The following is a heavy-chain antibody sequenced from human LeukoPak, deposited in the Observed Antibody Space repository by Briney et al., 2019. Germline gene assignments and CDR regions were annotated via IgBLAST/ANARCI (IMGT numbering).Heavy chain of an antibody. V-gene: IGHV6-1*01. CDR2: TYYRSKWYN. CDR1: GDSVSSNNGA. CDR3: ARDVGTTGWHTFDY. D-gene: IGHD3-9*01. Sequence: SQTLSLTCAISGDSVSSNNGAWNWIRQSPSRGLEWLGRTYYRSKWYNDYAESLISRITISPITSKNQFSLQLYSVTPEDTAVYYCARDVGTTGWHTFDYWGQGTLVTVSS. J-gene: IGHJ4*02.